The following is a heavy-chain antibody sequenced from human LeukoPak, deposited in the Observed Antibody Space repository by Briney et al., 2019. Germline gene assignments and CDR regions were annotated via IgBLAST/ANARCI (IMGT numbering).Heavy chain of an antibody. Sequence: PGSSLRLSCAASGFSFSSYGMHWVRQAPGKGLEWVALTSYDGSNKYYGDSVKGRFTISRGNSKNTLYLQMNSLRAQDTAVYYCAKMPGDFWSAFYHYFDFWGQGTLVTVSS. CDR2: TSYDGSNK. CDR1: GFSFSSYG. CDR3: AKMPGDFWSAFYHYFDF. V-gene: IGHV3-30*18. D-gene: IGHD3-3*01. J-gene: IGHJ4*02.